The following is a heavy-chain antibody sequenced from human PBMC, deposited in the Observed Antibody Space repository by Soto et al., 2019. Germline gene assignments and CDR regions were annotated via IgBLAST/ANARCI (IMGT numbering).Heavy chain of an antibody. V-gene: IGHV1-18*01. CDR3: ARHRGFARGAAAGPGVDY. J-gene: IGHJ4*02. CDR2: ISAYNGNT. CDR1: GYTFTSYG. D-gene: IGHD6-13*01. Sequence: QVQLVQSGAEVKKPGASVKVSCKASGYTFTSYGISWVRQAPGQGLXXMXXISAYNGNTNYAQKLQGRVTMTTDTSTSTAYMELRSLRSDDTAVYYCARHRGFARGAAAGPGVDYWGQGTLVTVSS.